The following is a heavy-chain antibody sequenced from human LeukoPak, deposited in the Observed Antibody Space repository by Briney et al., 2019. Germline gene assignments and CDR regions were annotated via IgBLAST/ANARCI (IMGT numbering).Heavy chain of an antibody. CDR2: IYYTGST. J-gene: IGHJ4*02. CDR3: ARHRAYSSSSPFDY. CDR1: GGSISSLY. Sequence: SETLSLTCSVSGGSISSLYWSWIRQPPGKGLEWIGYIYYTGSTNYNPSLKSRVTMFVDMSKNQFSLRPSSVTAADTAVYYCARHRAYSSSSPFDYWGQGTLVTVSS. D-gene: IGHD6-6*01. V-gene: IGHV4-59*08.